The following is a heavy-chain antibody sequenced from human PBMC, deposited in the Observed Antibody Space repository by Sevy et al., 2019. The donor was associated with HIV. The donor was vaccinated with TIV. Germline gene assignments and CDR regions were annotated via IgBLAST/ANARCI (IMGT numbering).Heavy chain of an antibody. D-gene: IGHD3-10*01. Sequence: GGSLRLSCAASGFTFSSFSMKWVRQAPGKGLELVSSIGSSSSYIYYADSMKGRFTISRDNTKNSLYLQMNSLRAEDTAVYYCAIGGYGSGSYSPSDYWGQGTLVTVSS. CDR1: GFTFSSFS. CDR3: AIGGYGSGSYSPSDY. CDR2: IGSSSSYI. J-gene: IGHJ4*02. V-gene: IGHV3-21*01.